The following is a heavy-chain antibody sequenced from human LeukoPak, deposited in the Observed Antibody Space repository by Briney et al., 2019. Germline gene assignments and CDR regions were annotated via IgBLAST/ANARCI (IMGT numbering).Heavy chain of an antibody. Sequence: PGRSLRLSCAAPGFTFSNAWMSWVRQAPGKGLEWVGRIKSKTDGGTTDYAAPVKGRFTISRDDSKNTLYLQMNSLKTEDTAVYYCTTDYYCSSTSCYPLGYWGQGTLVTVSS. V-gene: IGHV3-15*01. CDR1: GFTFSNAW. CDR2: IKSKTDGGTT. D-gene: IGHD2-2*01. J-gene: IGHJ4*02. CDR3: TTDYYCSSTSCYPLGY.